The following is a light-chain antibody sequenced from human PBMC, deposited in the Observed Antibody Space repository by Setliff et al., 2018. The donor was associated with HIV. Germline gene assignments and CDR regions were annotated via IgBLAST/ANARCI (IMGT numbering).Light chain of an antibody. Sequence: QSALTPPRSVSGSPGQSVTMSCTGTSSDVGGYNYVSWYQQHPGKAPKLMIYDVSKRPSGVPDRFSGSKSGNTAFLTISGLQGEDEADYYCCSYAGSYTVLFGGGTKVTVL. J-gene: IGLJ2*01. V-gene: IGLV2-11*01. CDR2: DVS. CDR1: SSDVGGYNY. CDR3: CSYAGSYTVL.